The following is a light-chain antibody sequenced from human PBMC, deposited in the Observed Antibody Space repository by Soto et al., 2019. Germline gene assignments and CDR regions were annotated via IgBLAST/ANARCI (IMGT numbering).Light chain of an antibody. V-gene: IGKV1-5*03. CDR3: QRLSHA. Sequence: DIQITQSNSTLSASLGDRVTITCRASQSISRWLAWYQKKPGKAPNLLIQKASSLESGVPSRFSGSGSGTDFTLTISSLQPEDFATYYCQRLSHAFGGGTKVDIK. CDR1: QSISRW. CDR2: KAS. J-gene: IGKJ4*01.